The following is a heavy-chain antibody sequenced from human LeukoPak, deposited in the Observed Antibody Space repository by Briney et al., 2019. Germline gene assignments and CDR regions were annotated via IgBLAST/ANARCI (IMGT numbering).Heavy chain of an antibody. Sequence: SETLSLTCTVSGDSISSGSYYWSWIRQPAGKGLEWIGRIYTSGSTNYNPSLKSRVTISIDTSKNQFSLKLTSVTAADTAVYYCAGWASVRFDYWGQGTLVTVSS. CDR1: GDSISSGSYY. J-gene: IGHJ4*02. V-gene: IGHV4-61*02. D-gene: IGHD3-10*01. CDR3: AGWASVRFDY. CDR2: IYTSGST.